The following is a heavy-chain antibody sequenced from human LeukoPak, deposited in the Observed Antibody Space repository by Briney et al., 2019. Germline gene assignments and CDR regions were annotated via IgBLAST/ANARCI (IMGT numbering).Heavy chain of an antibody. J-gene: IGHJ4*02. D-gene: IGHD4-23*01. V-gene: IGHV4-34*01. CDR2: LSESGGT. Sequence: PSETLSLTCAVYSGSFNSYFWSWIRQVPGKGLEWIAELSESGGTNYNPSLKSRVTISVDMSNNQFSLNLSSVTAADTAVYYCARPRRSTQTTVALYYFDSWGQGTLVTVSS. CDR3: ARPRRSTQTTVALYYFDS. CDR1: SGSFNSYF.